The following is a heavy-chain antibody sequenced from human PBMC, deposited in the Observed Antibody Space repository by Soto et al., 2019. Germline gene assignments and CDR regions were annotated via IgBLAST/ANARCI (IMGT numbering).Heavy chain of an antibody. J-gene: IGHJ4*02. CDR3: AKNNWGSGFDY. CDR1: GYTFTTYD. CDR2: MNPNSGNA. Sequence: ASVKVSCTASGYTFTTYDINWVRQATGQGLEWMGWMNPNSGNAGYAQKFQGRVTMTRNTSISTAYMELSSLRSEDTAVYYCAKNNWGSGFDYWGQGTLVTVSS. V-gene: IGHV1-8*01. D-gene: IGHD7-27*01.